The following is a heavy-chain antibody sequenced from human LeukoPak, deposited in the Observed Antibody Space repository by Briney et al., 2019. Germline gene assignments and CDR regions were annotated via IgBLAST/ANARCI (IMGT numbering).Heavy chain of an antibody. Sequence: SVKVSCKASGGTFSSYAISWVRQAPGQGLEWMGGIIPIFGTANYAQKFQGRVTITADESTSTAYMELSSLRSEDTAVYYCARVCGGSCYSYYYYGMDVWGQGTTVTVSS. D-gene: IGHD2-15*01. CDR3: ARVCGGSCYSYYYYGMDV. J-gene: IGHJ6*02. CDR1: GGTFSSYA. V-gene: IGHV1-69*13. CDR2: IIPIFGTA.